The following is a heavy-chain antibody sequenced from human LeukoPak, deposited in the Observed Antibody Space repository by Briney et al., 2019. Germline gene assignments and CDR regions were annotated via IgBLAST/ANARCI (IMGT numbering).Heavy chain of an antibody. Sequence: SETLSLTCAVYGGSFSGYYWSWIRQPPGKGLEWIGEINHSGSTNYNPSLESRVTISVDTSKNQFSLKLSSVTAADTAVYYCARVRSAAAGTRYSYSGDFDYWGQGTLVTVSS. V-gene: IGHV4-34*01. D-gene: IGHD6-13*01. CDR1: GGSFSGYY. CDR2: INHSGST. CDR3: ARVRSAAAGTRYSYSGDFDY. J-gene: IGHJ4*02.